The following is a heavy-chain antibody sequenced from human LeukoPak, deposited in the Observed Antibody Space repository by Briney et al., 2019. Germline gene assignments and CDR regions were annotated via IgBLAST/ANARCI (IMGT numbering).Heavy chain of an antibody. D-gene: IGHD3-22*01. CDR2: IRGDGGAT. CDR3: AKFDSSGYCLGY. Sequence: GRPLRLSCAASGFTFNIFPMHWVRQAPGKGLEWVSTIRGDGGATFYADSVKGRFTISRDNSVNTLFLQMNSLRAEDTAVYYCAKFDSSGYCLGYWGQGTLVIASS. CDR1: GFTFNIFP. J-gene: IGHJ4*02. V-gene: IGHV3-23*01.